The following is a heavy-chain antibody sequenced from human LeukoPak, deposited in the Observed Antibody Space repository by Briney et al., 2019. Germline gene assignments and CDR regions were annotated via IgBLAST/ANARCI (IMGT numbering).Heavy chain of an antibody. J-gene: IGHJ4*01. CDR1: GGSFSAYY. CDR3: ARRNTYGYDY. D-gene: IGHD5-18*01. Sequence: PSETLSLTCAVYGGSFSAYYWSWIRQPPGKGLEWSGEINHSGSINYNPSLKSRVAISVDTSKNQFSLKLNSVTAADTAVYYCARRNTYGYDYWGHGSLVTVSS. V-gene: IGHV4-34*01. CDR2: INHSGSI.